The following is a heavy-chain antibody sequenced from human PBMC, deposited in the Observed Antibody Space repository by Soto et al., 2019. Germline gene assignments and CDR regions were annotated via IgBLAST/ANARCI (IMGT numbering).Heavy chain of an antibody. CDR2: IYWDDDK. V-gene: IGHV2-5*02. CDR1: GFSLSTSGVG. J-gene: IGHJ3*02. Sequence: QITLKVSGPTLVKPTQTLTLTCTFSGFSLSTSGVGVGWIRQPPGKALEWLALIYWDDDKRYSPSLKSRLTVTKDTSKNQVVLTITNMDPVDTATYYCAHRGGNAATFAMWGQGTLVTVSS. D-gene: IGHD2-15*01. CDR3: AHRGGNAATFAM.